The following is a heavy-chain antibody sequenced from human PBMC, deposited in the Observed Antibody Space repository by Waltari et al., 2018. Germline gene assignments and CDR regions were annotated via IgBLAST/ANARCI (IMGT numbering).Heavy chain of an antibody. CDR3: ARGDLGYCSTARCFDFDS. V-gene: IGHV3-21*02. CDR2: ISASSVYI. D-gene: IGHD2-2*01. Sequence: EVQLVESGGGLVKPGGSLRLSCEASGFTFGSYNMHWVRQAPGKGLRWVSSISASSVYIYYADSVKGRFTISRDNAKNSLYLEMKSLGADDTAVYYCARGDLGYCSTARCFDFDSWGQGTLVTVSS. J-gene: IGHJ4*02. CDR1: GFTFGSYN.